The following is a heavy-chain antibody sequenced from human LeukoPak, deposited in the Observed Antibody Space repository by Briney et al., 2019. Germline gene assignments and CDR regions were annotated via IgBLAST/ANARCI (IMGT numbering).Heavy chain of an antibody. Sequence: GGSLRLSCAASGFTFSSFTMNWVRQAPGKGLEWVSSISSSSSYIYSADSVKGRFTITRDNARNSLYLRMNSLRAEDTAVYYCARDPGAYSSSPIDYWGQGTLVTVSS. CDR2: ISSSSSYI. V-gene: IGHV3-21*01. D-gene: IGHD6-6*01. CDR3: ARDPGAYSSSPIDY. J-gene: IGHJ4*02. CDR1: GFTFSSFT.